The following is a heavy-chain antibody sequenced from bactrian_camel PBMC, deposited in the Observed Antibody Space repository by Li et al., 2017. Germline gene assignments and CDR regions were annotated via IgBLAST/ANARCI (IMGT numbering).Heavy chain of an antibody. CDR1: GSIGSIGST. Sequence: HVQLVESGGGSVQAGGSLRLSCVASGSIGSIGSTYCLAWFRQVPGKEREAVAGIWVSVGSTYYSDSVKGRFTVSKDNTENTLFLQMNTLKPDDTAMYYCAAGSMYGGSCYRWTETGTLNYWGQGTQVTVS. CDR3: AAGSMYGGSCYRWTETGTLNY. CDR2: IWVSVGST. D-gene: IGHD6*01. J-gene: IGHJ4*01. V-gene: IGHV3S54*01.